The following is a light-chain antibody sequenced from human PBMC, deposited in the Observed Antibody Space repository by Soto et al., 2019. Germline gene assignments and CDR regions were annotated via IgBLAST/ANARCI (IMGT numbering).Light chain of an antibody. CDR1: ALPNQY. CDR2: KDS. J-gene: IGLJ2*01. Sequence: SYELTQPPSVSVSPGQTARITCSGDALPNQYAYWYQQKPGQAPVLVIYKDSERPSGITERFSGSSSGTTVTLTISGVQAEDEADYYCQSADSSGTYVVFGGGTKLTVL. V-gene: IGLV3-25*03. CDR3: QSADSSGTYVV.